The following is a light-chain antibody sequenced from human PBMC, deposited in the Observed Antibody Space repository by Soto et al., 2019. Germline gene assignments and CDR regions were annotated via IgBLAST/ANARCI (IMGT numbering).Light chain of an antibody. Sequence: DIVMTQSPDSLAVSLGERATINCKSSQNGLYSSNNKNYLAWYQQKPRQPPKLLIYWASTRESGVPDRFSGSGSGTDFTLTISSLQAEDVAVYYCQKYYGSPFTFGPGTKVEIK. J-gene: IGKJ3*01. CDR1: QNGLYSSNNKNY. V-gene: IGKV4-1*01. CDR2: WAS. CDR3: QKYYGSPFT.